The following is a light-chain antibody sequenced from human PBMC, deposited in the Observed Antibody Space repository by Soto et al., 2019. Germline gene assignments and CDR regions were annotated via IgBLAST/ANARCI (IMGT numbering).Light chain of an antibody. CDR2: QDN. J-gene: IGLJ2*01. V-gene: IGLV3-1*01. Sequence: SYELTQPPSVSASPGQTASITCSGDKLGDKYACWYQQKPGQSPVLVIYQDNKRPSGIPERFSGSNSGNTATLIISGAQAMDEADYYCQSWDSSTAHVVFGGETKLTVL. CDR3: QSWDSSTAHVV. CDR1: KLGDKY.